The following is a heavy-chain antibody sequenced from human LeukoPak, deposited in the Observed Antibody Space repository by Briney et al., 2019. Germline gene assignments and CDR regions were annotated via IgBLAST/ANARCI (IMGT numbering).Heavy chain of an antibody. J-gene: IGHJ4*02. D-gene: IGHD2-8*01. CDR1: GGSISSGDYY. CDR2: IYYSGST. CDR3: ARGGTYTIEWGILYYPGIYYFDY. V-gene: IGHV4-30-4*08. Sequence: PSETLSLTCTVSGGSISSGDYYWSWIRQPPGKGLEWIGYIYYSGSTYYNPSLKSRVTISVDTSKNQFSLKLSSVTAADTAVYYCARGGTYTIEWGILYYPGIYYFDYWGQGTLVTVSS.